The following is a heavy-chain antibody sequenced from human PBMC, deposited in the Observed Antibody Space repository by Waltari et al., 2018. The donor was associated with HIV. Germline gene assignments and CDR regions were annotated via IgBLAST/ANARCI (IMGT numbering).Heavy chain of an antibody. D-gene: IGHD2-15*01. V-gene: IGHV4-39*07. CDR1: GGYLSSRSYY. J-gene: IGHJ3*02. CDR3: ARDGGDCSGGSCDGGSASPLDAFDI. Sequence: QLQLQESGPGLVKPSETLSLTCTVSGGYLSSRSYYWGWIRQPPGKGLAWFGSIYYSGSTYYNPSLKSRVTISVDTSKNQFSLKLSSVTAADTAVYYCARDGGDCSGGSCDGGSASPLDAFDIWGQRTMVTVSS. CDR2: IYYSGST.